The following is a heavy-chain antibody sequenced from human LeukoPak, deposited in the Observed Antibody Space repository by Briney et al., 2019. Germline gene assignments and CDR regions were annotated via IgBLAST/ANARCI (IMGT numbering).Heavy chain of an antibody. CDR3: ASRYCSSTSCAVP. CDR1: GFTFSSYS. Sequence: GGSLRLSCAASGFTFSSYSMNWVRQAPGKGLEWVSSISSSSSYIYYADSVKGRFTISRDNAKNSLYLQMNSLRAEDTAVYYCASRYCSSTSCAVPWGQGTLVTVSS. V-gene: IGHV3-21*01. D-gene: IGHD2-2*01. J-gene: IGHJ5*02. CDR2: ISSSSSYI.